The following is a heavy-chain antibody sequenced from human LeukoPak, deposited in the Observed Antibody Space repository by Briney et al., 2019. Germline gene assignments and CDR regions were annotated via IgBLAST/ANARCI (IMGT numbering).Heavy chain of an antibody. CDR2: IRYDGSNK. V-gene: IGHV3-30*02. Sequence: GGSLRLSCAASGFTFSSYGMHWVRQAPGKGLEWVAFIRYDGSNKYYADSVKGRFTISRDNSKNTLYLQMNSLRAEDTAVYYCARVLTYYDILTGYYRAIEYYFDYWGQGTLVTVSS. CDR3: ARVLTYYDILTGYYRAIEYYFDY. J-gene: IGHJ4*02. CDR1: GFTFSSYG. D-gene: IGHD3-9*01.